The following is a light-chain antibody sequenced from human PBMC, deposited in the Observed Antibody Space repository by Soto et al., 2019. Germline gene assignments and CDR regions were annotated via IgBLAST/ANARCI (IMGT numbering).Light chain of an antibody. CDR3: SSYTSSSTLDV. Sequence: QSVLTQPASVSGSPVQSITMSCTGTSSDVGGYNYVSWYQQHPGKAPKLMIYEVSNRPSGVSNRFSGSKSGNTASLTISGLQAEDEADYYCSSYTSSSTLDVFGTGTKVTVL. CDR2: EVS. J-gene: IGLJ1*01. V-gene: IGLV2-14*01. CDR1: SSDVGGYNY.